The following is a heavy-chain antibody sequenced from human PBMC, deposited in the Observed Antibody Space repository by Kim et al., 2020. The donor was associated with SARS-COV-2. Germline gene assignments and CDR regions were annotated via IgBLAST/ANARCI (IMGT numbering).Heavy chain of an antibody. CDR3: ARAALRFLEWLSPGGQYYYYYYMDV. Sequence: SVKVSCKASGGTFSSYAISWVRQAPGQGLEWMGGIIPIFGTANYAQKFQGRVTITADESTSTAYMELSSLRSEDTAVYYCARAALRFLEWLSPGGQYYYYYYMDVWGKGTTVTVSS. J-gene: IGHJ6*03. D-gene: IGHD3-3*01. CDR1: GGTFSSYA. CDR2: IIPIFGTA. V-gene: IGHV1-69*13.